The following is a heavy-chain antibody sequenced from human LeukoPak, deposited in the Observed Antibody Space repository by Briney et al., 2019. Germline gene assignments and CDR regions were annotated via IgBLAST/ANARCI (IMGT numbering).Heavy chain of an antibody. J-gene: IGHJ4*02. Sequence: GGSLRLSCAASGFTFSSYWMSWVRQAPGKGLEWVANIKQDGSEKYYVDSVKGRFTISRDNAKNSLYLQMNSLRAEDTAVYYCARDRKRWVDYGDYYFDYWGQGTLVTVSS. V-gene: IGHV3-7*01. D-gene: IGHD4-17*01. CDR2: IKQDGSEK. CDR3: ARDRKRWVDYGDYYFDY. CDR1: GFTFSSYW.